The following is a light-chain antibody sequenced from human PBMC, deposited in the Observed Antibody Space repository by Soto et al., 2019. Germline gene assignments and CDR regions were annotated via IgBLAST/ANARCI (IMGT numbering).Light chain of an antibody. CDR2: GNS. CDR3: QSYDSSLSGLYV. CDR1: SSNIGAGYD. V-gene: IGLV1-40*01. Sequence: QSVLTQPPSVSGAPGQRVTISCTGSSSNIGAGYDVHWYQQLPGTAPKLLIYGNSNRPSGVPDRSSGSKSGTSASLVITGLQAEDEADYYCQSYDSSLSGLYVFGTGTKLTVL. J-gene: IGLJ1*01.